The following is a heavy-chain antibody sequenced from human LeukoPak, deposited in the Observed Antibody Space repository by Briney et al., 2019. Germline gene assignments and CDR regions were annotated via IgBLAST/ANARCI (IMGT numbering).Heavy chain of an antibody. V-gene: IGHV3-23*01. D-gene: IGHD6-19*01. CDR2: ISGRGSST. J-gene: IGHJ4*02. CDR1: GFTFSSYS. CDR3: AKGPLIEVAGTTWDY. Sequence: GGSLRLSCAASGFTFSSYSMNWVRQAPGKGPEWVSAISGRGSSTYYADSVRGRFTISRDNSKNMLYVQMNSLRAEDAAIYYCAKGPLIEVAGTTWDYWGQGTLVTVSS.